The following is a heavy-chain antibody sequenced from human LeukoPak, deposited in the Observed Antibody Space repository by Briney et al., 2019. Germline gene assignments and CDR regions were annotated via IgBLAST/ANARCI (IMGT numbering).Heavy chain of an antibody. CDR1: GGSISSGGYY. Sequence: SETLSLTCTVSGGSISSGGYYWSWIRQPPGKGLEWIGYIYHSGSTYYNPSLKSRVTISVDRSKNQFSLKLSSVTAADTAVYYCARDGVGATFDYWGQGTLVTVSS. CDR3: ARDGVGATFDY. D-gene: IGHD1-26*01. J-gene: IGHJ4*02. V-gene: IGHV4-30-2*01. CDR2: IYHSGST.